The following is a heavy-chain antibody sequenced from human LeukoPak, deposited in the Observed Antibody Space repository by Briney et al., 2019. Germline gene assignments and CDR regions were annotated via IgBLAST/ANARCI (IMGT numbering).Heavy chain of an antibody. D-gene: IGHD5-24*01. J-gene: IGHJ4*02. CDR3: ARGRDRSKAGDH. Sequence: SETPSLTCAVYGGSCDDYYCSWIRQPPGKGLEWIGEIHPSGIFYYNSSLMSRVTISIDTSKSQFSLRLTSVTAADTGFYYCARGRDRSKAGDHWGQGSLVTVSS. V-gene: IGHV4-34*01. CDR2: IHPSGIF. CDR1: GGSCDDYY.